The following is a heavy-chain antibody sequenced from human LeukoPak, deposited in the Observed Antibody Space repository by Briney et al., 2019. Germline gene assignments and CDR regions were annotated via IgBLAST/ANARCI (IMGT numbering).Heavy chain of an antibody. Sequence: PSETLSLTCAVSGGSISSGGYSWSWIRQPPGKGLEWIGYIYHSGGTYYNPSLKSRVTISVDRSKNQFSLKLSSVTAADTAVYYCARDLVMGGAFDIWGQGTMVTVSS. J-gene: IGHJ3*02. CDR2: IYHSGGT. CDR1: GGSISSGGYS. CDR3: ARDLVMGGAFDI. V-gene: IGHV4-30-2*01. D-gene: IGHD2-15*01.